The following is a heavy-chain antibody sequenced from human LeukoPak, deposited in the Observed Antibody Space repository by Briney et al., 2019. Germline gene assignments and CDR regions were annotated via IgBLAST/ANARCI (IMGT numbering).Heavy chain of an antibody. V-gene: IGHV3-11*01. CDR1: GFSFSDYY. CDR2: ISNSGSTI. J-gene: IGHJ3*02. Sequence: GGSLRLSCAASGFSFSDYYMSWVRQAPGKGLERISYISNSGSTIFYADSVKGRFTVSRDNAKNSLYLQMNSLRAEDTAVYYCARETLANYDILTGYYTDAFDIWGQGTMVTVSS. CDR3: ARETLANYDILTGYYTDAFDI. D-gene: IGHD3-9*01.